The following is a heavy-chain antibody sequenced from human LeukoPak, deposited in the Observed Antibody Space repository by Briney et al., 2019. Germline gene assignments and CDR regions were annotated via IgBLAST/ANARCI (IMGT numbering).Heavy chain of an antibody. V-gene: IGHV4-4*07. CDR1: GGSISSYY. D-gene: IGHD5-12*01. CDR3: ARDHRIVATGYYYMDV. CDR2: IYTSGST. J-gene: IGHJ6*03. Sequence: SETLSLTCTVSGGSISSYYWSWIRQPAGKGLEWIGRIYTSGSTNYNPSLKSRVTMSVDTSKNQFSLKLSSVTAADTAVYYCARDHRIVATGYYYMDVWGKGTTVTVSS.